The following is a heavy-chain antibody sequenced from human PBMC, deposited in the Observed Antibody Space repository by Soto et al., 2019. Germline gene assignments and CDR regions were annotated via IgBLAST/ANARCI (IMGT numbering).Heavy chain of an antibody. J-gene: IGHJ5*02. V-gene: IGHV1-69*13. CDR3: ARAPWATMVRRVIINLNWFDP. Sequence: GASVKVSCKASGGTFSSYAISWVRQAPGQGLEWMGGIIPIFGTANYAQKFQGRVTITADESTSTAYMELSSLRSEDTAVYYCARAPWATMVRRVIINLNWFDPWGQGTLVTVSS. CDR2: IIPIFGTA. CDR1: GGTFSSYA. D-gene: IGHD3-10*01.